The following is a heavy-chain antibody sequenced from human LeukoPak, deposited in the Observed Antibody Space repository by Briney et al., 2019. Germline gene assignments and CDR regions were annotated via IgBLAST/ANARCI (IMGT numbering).Heavy chain of an antibody. V-gene: IGHV1-69*04. CDR2: IIPILGIA. D-gene: IGHD3-22*01. CDR1: GYTFTSYG. Sequence: SVRVSCKASGYTFTSYGISWVRQAPGQGLEWMGRIIPILGIANYAQKFQGRVTITADKSTSTAYMELSSLRSEDTAVYYCARSDSSGYQGSGYWGQGTLVTVSS. J-gene: IGHJ4*02. CDR3: ARSDSSGYQGSGY.